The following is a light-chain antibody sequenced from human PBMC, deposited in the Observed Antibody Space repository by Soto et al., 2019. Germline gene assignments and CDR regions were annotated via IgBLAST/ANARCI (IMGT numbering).Light chain of an antibody. V-gene: IGKV1-5*01. Sequence: DIQITQSPSTLSASIGDTVTITCRASQNINNWLAWYQQKPGKAPKLLISDASTLQSGVPPRFSGSGSGTDFTLTISSLQPEDFATYYCQQLERYPSTFGGGTKVE. J-gene: IGKJ4*01. CDR3: QQLERYPST. CDR2: DAS. CDR1: QNINNW.